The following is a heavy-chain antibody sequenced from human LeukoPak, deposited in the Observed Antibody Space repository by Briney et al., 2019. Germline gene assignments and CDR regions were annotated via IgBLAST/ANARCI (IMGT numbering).Heavy chain of an antibody. D-gene: IGHD6-13*01. Sequence: SETLSLTCTVSGGSISSYYWGWIRQPPGKGLEWIGYIYYSGSTNYNPSLKSRVTISVDTSKNQFSLKLSSVTAADTAVYYCARGSGYSSSLGWFDPWGQGTLVTVSS. V-gene: IGHV4-59*08. CDR1: GGSISSYY. J-gene: IGHJ5*02. CDR3: ARGSGYSSSLGWFDP. CDR2: IYYSGST.